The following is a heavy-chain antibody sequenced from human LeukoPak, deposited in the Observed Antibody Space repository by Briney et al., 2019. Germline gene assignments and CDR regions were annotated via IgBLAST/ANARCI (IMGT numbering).Heavy chain of an antibody. V-gene: IGHV3-30*04. CDR3: ARDQRFLRESPDL. Sequence: GGSLRLSCAASGFTLSNYVMQWVRQAPGKGLEWVAFISYDGSNRFYPDSVKGRFTISRDNSNNTLYLQINTLRTEDTAVYYCARDQRFLRESPDLWGRGTLVTVSS. CDR1: GFTLSNYV. J-gene: IGHJ2*01. D-gene: IGHD5-24*01. CDR2: ISYDGSNR.